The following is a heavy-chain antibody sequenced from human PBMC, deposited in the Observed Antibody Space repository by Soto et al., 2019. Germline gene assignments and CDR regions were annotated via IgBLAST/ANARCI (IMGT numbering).Heavy chain of an antibody. J-gene: IGHJ4*02. Sequence: GGSLRLSCAASGFTFSSYGMHWVRQAPGKGLEWVAVIWYDGSNKYYADSVKGRFTISRDNSKNTLYLQMNSLRAEDTAVYYCARDPQYGVGATGPLDYWGQGTLVTVSS. CDR3: ARDPQYGVGATGPLDY. D-gene: IGHD1-26*01. CDR2: IWYDGSNK. CDR1: GFTFSSYG. V-gene: IGHV3-33*01.